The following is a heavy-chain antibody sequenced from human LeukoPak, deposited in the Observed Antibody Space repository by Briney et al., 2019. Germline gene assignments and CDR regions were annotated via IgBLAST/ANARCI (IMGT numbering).Heavy chain of an antibody. D-gene: IGHD6-13*01. CDR3: ARGVFIAASQYGY. CDR1: GGSLSSHY. V-gene: IGHV4-59*11. CDR2: IYYTGAT. Sequence: PSETLSLTGAVSGGSLSSHYWTWIRQPPGKGLEWIGYIYYTGATNYNPSLKSRVTISVDTSKNQFSLKLSSVTAADTAVYYCARGVFIAASQYGYWGQGTLVTVSS. J-gene: IGHJ4*02.